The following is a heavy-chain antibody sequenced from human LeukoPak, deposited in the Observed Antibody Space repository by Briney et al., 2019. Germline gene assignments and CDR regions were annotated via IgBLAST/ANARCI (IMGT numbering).Heavy chain of an antibody. D-gene: IGHD6-13*01. CDR2: ISSSGSTI. Sequence: LSLTCTVSGGSISSSSYYWGWIRQPPGKGLEWVSYISSSGSTIYYADSVKGRFTISRDNSKNTLYLQMNSLRAEDTAVYYCAKVSESLSSSWYMPFDYWGQGTLVTVSS. CDR1: GGSISSSSYY. CDR3: AKVSESLSSSWYMPFDY. V-gene: IGHV3-11*01. J-gene: IGHJ4*02.